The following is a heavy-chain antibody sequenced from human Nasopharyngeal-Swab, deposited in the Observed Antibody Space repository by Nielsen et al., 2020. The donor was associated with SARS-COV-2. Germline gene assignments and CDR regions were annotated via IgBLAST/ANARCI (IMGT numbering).Heavy chain of an antibody. CDR1: GFTFDDYA. V-gene: IGHV3-9*01. Sequence: SLKISCAASGFTFDDYAMHWVRQAPGKGLEWVSGISWNGGNIGYADSVRGRFTISRDNANNSLYLQMNSLRAEDTAVYYCARDGLDYDFWSAYFMDVWGQGTTVTVSS. J-gene: IGHJ6*02. CDR3: ARDGLDYDFWSAYFMDV. D-gene: IGHD3-3*01. CDR2: ISWNGGNI.